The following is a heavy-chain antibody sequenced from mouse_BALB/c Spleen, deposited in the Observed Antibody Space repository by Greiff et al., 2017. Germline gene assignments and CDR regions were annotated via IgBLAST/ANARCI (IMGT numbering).Heavy chain of an antibody. CDR3: ARDRRGDYFDY. V-gene: IGHV5-6-3*01. Sequence: EVKVVESGGGLVQPGGSLKLSCAASGFTFSSYGMSWVRQTPDKRLELVATINSNGGSTYYPDSVKGRFTISRDNAKNTLYLQMSSLKSEDTAMYYCARDRRGDYFDYWGQGTTLTVSS. CDR2: INSNGGST. J-gene: IGHJ2*01. CDR1: GFTFSSYG.